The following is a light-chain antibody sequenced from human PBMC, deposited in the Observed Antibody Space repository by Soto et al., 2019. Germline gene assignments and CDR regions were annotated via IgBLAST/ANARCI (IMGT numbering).Light chain of an antibody. CDR3: QQRSNWPTWT. J-gene: IGKJ1*01. Sequence: EIVLTQSPATLYLSPGERAPLACRASQSVSSYLAWYQQKPGQAPRLLIYDASNRANGIPARFSGSGSGTDLTLTISSLEPEDFAVYYCQQRSNWPTWTFGQGTKVDIK. CDR1: QSVSSY. CDR2: DAS. V-gene: IGKV3-11*01.